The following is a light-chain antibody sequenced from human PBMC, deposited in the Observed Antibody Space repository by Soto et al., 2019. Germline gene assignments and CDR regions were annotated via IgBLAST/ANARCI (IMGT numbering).Light chain of an antibody. CDR1: QSISVW. Sequence: DLQMTQSPSTLSASVGDRVTITCRASQSISVWLAWYQQKAGKAPNLLIYKASRLESGVPSRFSGSGSETEFTLTISGLQPGDSATYDCQQYNSYSPTFGQGTKVDIK. CDR3: QQYNSYSPT. CDR2: KAS. J-gene: IGKJ1*01. V-gene: IGKV1-5*03.